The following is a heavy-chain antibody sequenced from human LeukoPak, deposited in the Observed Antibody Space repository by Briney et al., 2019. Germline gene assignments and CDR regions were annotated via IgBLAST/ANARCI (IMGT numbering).Heavy chain of an antibody. V-gene: IGHV4-4*07. Sequence: SETLSLTCTVSGGSISSYYWSWIRQPAGKGLEWIGRIYTSGSTNYNPSLKSRVTMSVDTSKNQFSLKLSSVTAADTAVYYCARVTGYRIEDYFDYWGQGTLVTVSS. CDR1: GGSISSYY. J-gene: IGHJ4*02. CDR2: IYTSGST. CDR3: ARVTGYRIEDYFDY. D-gene: IGHD6-13*01.